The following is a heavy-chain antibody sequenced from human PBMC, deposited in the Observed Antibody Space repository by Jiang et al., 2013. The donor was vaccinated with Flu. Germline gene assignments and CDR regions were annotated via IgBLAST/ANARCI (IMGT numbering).Heavy chain of an antibody. V-gene: IGHV5-51*01. D-gene: IGHD3-9*01. CDR2: IYPADSDA. CDR3: VRQAPLDFALDI. J-gene: IGHJ3*02. CDR1: GYSFATHW. Sequence: GAEVKKPGESLRISCKGSGYSFATHWIGWVRQTPGKGLEWMGLIYPADSDARYSPSFRGQVSISVDRSIDTAYLQWNTLKASDSATYYCVRQAPLDFALDIWGQGTKVSVSS.